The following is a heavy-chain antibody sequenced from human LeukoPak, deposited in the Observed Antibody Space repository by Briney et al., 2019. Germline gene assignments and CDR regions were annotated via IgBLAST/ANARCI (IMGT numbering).Heavy chain of an antibody. CDR3: ARQVIRGVTYTWYFDL. CDR2: IYYSGST. J-gene: IGHJ2*01. CDR1: GYSISSSSDY. Sequence: KPSETLSLTCAVSGYSISSSSDYWGWIRQPPGKGLEWIGSIYYSGSTYYNSSLKSRVTISVDTSKKQFSLKLSSVTAADTAVYYCARQVIRGVTYTWYFDLWGRGTLVTVSS. D-gene: IGHD3-10*01. V-gene: IGHV4-39*01.